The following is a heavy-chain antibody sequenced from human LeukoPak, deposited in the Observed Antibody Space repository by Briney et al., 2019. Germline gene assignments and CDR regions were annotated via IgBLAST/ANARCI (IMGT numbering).Heavy chain of an antibody. D-gene: IGHD3-16*01. CDR2: ISSSSSTI. CDR3: AGAHRSFWGRIDY. CDR1: GFTFSSYS. V-gene: IGHV3-48*04. J-gene: IGHJ4*02. Sequence: GGSLRLSCAASGFTFSSYSMNWVRQAPGKGLEWVSYISSSSSTIYYADSVKGRFTISRDNAKNSLYLQMNSLRAEDTAVYYCAGAHRSFWGRIDYWGQGTLVTVSS.